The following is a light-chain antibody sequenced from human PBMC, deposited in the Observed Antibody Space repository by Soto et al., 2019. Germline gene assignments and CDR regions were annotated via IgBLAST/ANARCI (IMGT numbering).Light chain of an antibody. Sequence: EIVLTQSPATLSLSPGQRATLSCRASQTVRSSYLAWYQQKPGQAPRLLIYGASSRATGIPDRFSGSGSGTDFTLTISRLEPEDFAVYYCQQYGSSPQTFGQGTKVDIK. CDR2: GAS. J-gene: IGKJ1*01. V-gene: IGKV3-20*01. CDR1: QTVRSSY. CDR3: QQYGSSPQT.